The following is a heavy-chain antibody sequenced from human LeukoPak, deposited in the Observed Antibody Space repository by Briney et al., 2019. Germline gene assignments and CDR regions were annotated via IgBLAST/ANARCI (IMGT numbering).Heavy chain of an antibody. D-gene: IGHD3-10*01. CDR3: AKAPSRFGEFLMDV. J-gene: IGHJ6*04. CDR2: IIPIFGTA. V-gene: IGHV1-69*06. Sequence: GASVKVSCKASGGTFSSYAISWVRQAPGQGLEWMGGIIPIFGTANYAQKFQGRVTITADKSTSTAYMELNSLRAEDTAVYYCAKAPSRFGEFLMDVWGKGTTVTISS. CDR1: GGTFSSYA.